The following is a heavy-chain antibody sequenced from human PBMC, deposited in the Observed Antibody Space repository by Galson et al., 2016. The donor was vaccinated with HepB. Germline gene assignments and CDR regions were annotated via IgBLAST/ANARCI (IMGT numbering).Heavy chain of an antibody. CDR2: IWYDGTNE. J-gene: IGHJ4*02. CDR1: GFTFSNFG. V-gene: IGHV3-33*06. D-gene: IGHD3-10*01. Sequence: SLRLSCAASGFTFSNFGMHWVRQAPGKGLEWVALIWYDGTNEYYADSVQGRFTISRDNSKNTLHLQMNSLRVDDTGVYYCAKDRRGPQAGTWYFENWGQGTLITVSP. CDR3: AKDRRGPQAGTWYFEN.